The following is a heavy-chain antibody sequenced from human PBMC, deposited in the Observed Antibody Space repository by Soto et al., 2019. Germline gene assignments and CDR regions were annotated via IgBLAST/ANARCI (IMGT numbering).Heavy chain of an antibody. D-gene: IGHD3-10*01. CDR3: ARGPYYGSGSYYNGFDP. V-gene: IGHV4-59*01. CDR1: GGSISSYY. CDR2: IYYSGST. J-gene: IGHJ5*02. Sequence: SETLSPTCTVSGGSISSYYWSWIRQPPGKGLEWIGYIYYSGSTNYNPSLKSRVTISVDTSKNQFSLKLSSVTAADTAVYYCARGPYYGSGSYYNGFDPWGQGTLVTVSS.